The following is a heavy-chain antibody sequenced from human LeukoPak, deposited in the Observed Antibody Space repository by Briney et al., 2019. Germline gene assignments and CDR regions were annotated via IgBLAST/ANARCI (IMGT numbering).Heavy chain of an antibody. CDR1: GFTFSNHA. V-gene: IGHV3-13*01. J-gene: IGHJ4*02. D-gene: IGHD3-3*01. Sequence: GGFLRLSCAASGFTFSNHAMHWVRQAPGKGLEWVSAVGIAADTFYPGSVKGRFTISRENAKNSLYLQMNSLRVEDTAVYYCARVRFLEWLLYNYFDYWGQGTLVTVSS. CDR2: VGIAADT. CDR3: ARVRFLEWLLYNYFDY.